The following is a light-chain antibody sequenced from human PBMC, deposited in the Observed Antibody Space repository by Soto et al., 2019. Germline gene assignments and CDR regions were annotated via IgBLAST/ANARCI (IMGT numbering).Light chain of an antibody. CDR1: SSDVGGYNY. V-gene: IGLV2-8*01. Sequence: LTQPPSASGSPGQSVTISCTGTSSDVGGYNYVSWYQRHPGKAPKLMIYEVSKRPSGVPDRFSGSKSGNTASLTVSGLQAEDEADYYCSSYAGSNNPYVFGTGTKVTVL. J-gene: IGLJ1*01. CDR2: EVS. CDR3: SSYAGSNNPYV.